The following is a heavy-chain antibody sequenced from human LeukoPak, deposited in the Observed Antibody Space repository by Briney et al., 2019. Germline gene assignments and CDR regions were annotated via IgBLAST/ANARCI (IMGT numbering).Heavy chain of an antibody. CDR3: AKDMAGIQLRTLDY. Sequence: GGSLRLSCAASGFTFSSYAMSWVRQAPGKGLEWVSAISGSGGSTYYADSVKGRFTISRDNSKNTLYLQMNSLRAEDTAVYYCAKDMAGIQLRTLDYWGQGTLVTVSS. V-gene: IGHV3-23*01. CDR2: ISGSGGST. CDR1: GFTFSSYA. J-gene: IGHJ4*02. D-gene: IGHD5-18*01.